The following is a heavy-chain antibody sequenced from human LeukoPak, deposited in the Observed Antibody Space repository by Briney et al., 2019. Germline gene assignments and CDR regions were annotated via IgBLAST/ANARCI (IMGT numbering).Heavy chain of an antibody. D-gene: IGHD4-17*01. V-gene: IGHV4-34*01. CDR3: ARIAAVTTGNYYYYYMDV. CDR1: GGSFSAYC. CDR2: INHSGST. Sequence: SESLSLTCAVYGGSFSAYCWSWIRQPPGEGLEWIGEINHSGSTNYNQPVRSGVTISVDTSKNQSSLKLSSVTAADTAVYYWARIAAVTTGNYYYYYMDVWGKGNTVTVSS. J-gene: IGHJ6*03.